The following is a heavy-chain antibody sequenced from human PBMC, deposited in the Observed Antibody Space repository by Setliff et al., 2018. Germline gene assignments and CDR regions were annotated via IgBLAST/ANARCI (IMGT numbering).Heavy chain of an antibody. CDR2: LFYSGST. Sequence: SETLSLTCTVSGGSISSDYWNWIRQPPGKGLEWLGYLFYSGSTNYNPSLKSRVTISVDTSKNQFSLKLSSVAAADTAVYYCARGFDVCGGGACYTDGPYYFDYWGLGTLVTVSS. D-gene: IGHD2-21*02. CDR1: GGSISSDY. J-gene: IGHJ4*02. CDR3: ARGFDVCGGGACYTDGPYYFDY. V-gene: IGHV4-59*12.